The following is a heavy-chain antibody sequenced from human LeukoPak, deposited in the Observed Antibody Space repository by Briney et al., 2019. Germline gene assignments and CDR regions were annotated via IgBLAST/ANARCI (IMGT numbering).Heavy chain of an antibody. D-gene: IGHD2-15*01. Sequence: GGSLRLSCAASGFTFSSYWMSWVRQAPGKGLEWVANIKQDGGERYYVDSVKGRFTISRDNAKNSLYLQMNSLRAEDTAVYYCARDNNIVVVVAAYYMDVWGKGTTVTVSS. V-gene: IGHV3-7*01. J-gene: IGHJ6*03. CDR1: GFTFSSYW. CDR2: IKQDGGER. CDR3: ARDNNIVVVVAAYYMDV.